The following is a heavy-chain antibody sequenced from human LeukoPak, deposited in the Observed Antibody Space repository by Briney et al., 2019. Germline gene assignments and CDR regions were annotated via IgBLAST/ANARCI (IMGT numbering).Heavy chain of an antibody. CDR3: ARLILRFSSAY. D-gene: IGHD3-16*02. CDR2: INSGGQTI. V-gene: IGHV3-48*03. CDR1: GFTFRSYE. Sequence: GGSLRLSCAASGFTFRSYEMNWVRQAPGKGLEWISHINSGGQTIHYADSVKGRFTISRDNAKNSLYLQMNSLRADDTAVYYCARLILRFSSAYWGHGTLVTVSS. J-gene: IGHJ4*01.